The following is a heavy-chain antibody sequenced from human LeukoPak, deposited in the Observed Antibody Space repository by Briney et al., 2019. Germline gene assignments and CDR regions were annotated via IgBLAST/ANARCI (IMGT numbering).Heavy chain of an antibody. CDR3: AKAEMATIGENFDY. D-gene: IGHD5-24*01. V-gene: IGHV3-23*01. Sequence: PGGSLRLSCSASGFTFSSYAMSWVRQAPGKGLEWVSAIGGSGGSTYYADSVKGRFTISRDNSENTLYLQMNSLRAEDTAVYYCAKAEMATIGENFDYWGQGTLVTVSS. CDR1: GFTFSSYA. CDR2: IGGSGGST. J-gene: IGHJ4*02.